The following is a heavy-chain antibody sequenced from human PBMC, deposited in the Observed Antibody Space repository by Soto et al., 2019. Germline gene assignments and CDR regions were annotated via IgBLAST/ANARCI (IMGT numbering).Heavy chain of an antibody. Sequence: QVQLVESGGGVVQPGRSLRLSCAASGFTFSSYGMHWVRQAPGKGLEWVAVISYDGSNKYYADSVKGRFTISRDNSKNTLYLQMNSLRAEDTAVYYCARDRRNSYDFWSGSLSYGMDVWGQGTTVTVSS. D-gene: IGHD3-3*01. J-gene: IGHJ6*02. CDR3: ARDRRNSYDFWSGSLSYGMDV. CDR1: GFTFSSYG. CDR2: ISYDGSNK. V-gene: IGHV3-30*03.